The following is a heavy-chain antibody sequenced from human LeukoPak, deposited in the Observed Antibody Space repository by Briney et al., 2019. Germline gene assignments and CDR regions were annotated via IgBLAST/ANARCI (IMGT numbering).Heavy chain of an antibody. CDR1: GFTFSSYW. V-gene: IGHV3-7*01. CDR2: IKQDGSEK. J-gene: IGHJ6*03. D-gene: IGHD3-3*02. CDR3: ARDGISSYYYMDV. Sequence: GGSLRLSCAASGFTFSSYWMSWVRQAPGKGLEWVANIKQDGSEKYYVDSVKGRFTISRDNAKNSLYLQMNSLRAEDTAVYYCARDGISSYYYMDVWGKGTTVTVSS.